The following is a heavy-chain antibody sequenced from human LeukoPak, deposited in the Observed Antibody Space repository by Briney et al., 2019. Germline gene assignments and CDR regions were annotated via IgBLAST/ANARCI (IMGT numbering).Heavy chain of an antibody. CDR1: GFTVSTYY. Sequence: GGSLRLSCAASGFTVSTYYMTWVRHAPGKGLECVSVIYSGGSTYYADSVKGRFTVSRDNSKNTLYLQMNSLRAEDTAMYYCARGLGYCTSTTCLLPFDYWGQGALVTVSS. CDR3: ARGLGYCTSTTCLLPFDY. V-gene: IGHV3-53*01. D-gene: IGHD2-2*01. J-gene: IGHJ4*02. CDR2: IYSGGST.